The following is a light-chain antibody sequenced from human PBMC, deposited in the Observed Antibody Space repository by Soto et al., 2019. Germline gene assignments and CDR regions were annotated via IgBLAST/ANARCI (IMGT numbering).Light chain of an antibody. CDR3: QTWDTAIRV. Sequence: QLVLTQSPSASASLGASVKLTCTLSSGHSTYAIAWHQQQPEKGPRYLMKLNSDGSHSKGDGIPDRFSGSSSGAERHLTISSLQSEDEAEYYCQTWDTAIRVFGGGTKVTVL. CDR2: LNSDGSH. J-gene: IGLJ2*01. V-gene: IGLV4-69*01. CDR1: SGHSTYA.